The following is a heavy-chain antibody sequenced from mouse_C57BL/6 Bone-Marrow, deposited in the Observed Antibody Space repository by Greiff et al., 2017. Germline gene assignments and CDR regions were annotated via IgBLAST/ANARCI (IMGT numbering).Heavy chain of an antibody. CDR2: IDPSDSYT. D-gene: IGHD2-5*01. Sequence: VQLQQPGAELVMPGASVKLSCKASGYTFTSYWMHWVKQRPGQGLEWIGEIDPSDSYTNYNQKFKGKSTLTADKSSSTAYMQLSSLTSEDSAVYYCAREGYSNYPHYYAMDDWGKGTSVTVSS. CDR1: GYTFTSYW. CDR3: AREGYSNYPHYYAMDD. V-gene: IGHV1-69*01. J-gene: IGHJ4*01.